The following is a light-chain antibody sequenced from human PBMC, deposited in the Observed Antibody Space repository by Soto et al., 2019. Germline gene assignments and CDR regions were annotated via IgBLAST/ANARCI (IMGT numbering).Light chain of an antibody. CDR1: SSNIGSNV. CDR3: AAWDDNLSGFYV. J-gene: IGLJ1*01. CDR2: GHN. V-gene: IGLV1-44*01. Sequence: SVLTPPPSVSWTPGRRVAISCAGSSSNIGSNVVNWYQHLPGRAPKLLIYGHNQRPSGVPDRFSGSKSGTSASLAISGLQSEDEAEYYCAAWDDNLSGFYVFGTGTKVTVL.